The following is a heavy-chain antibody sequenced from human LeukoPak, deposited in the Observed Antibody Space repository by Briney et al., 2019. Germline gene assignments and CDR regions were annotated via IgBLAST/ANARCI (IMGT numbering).Heavy chain of an antibody. CDR1: GFTFSSYA. D-gene: IGHD2-2*02. CDR2: ISYDGSNK. J-gene: IGHJ4*02. CDR3: AKIKGQPAAIPYFDY. Sequence: GGSLRLSCAASGFTFSSYAMHWVRQAPGKGLEWVAVISYDGSNKYYADSVKGRFTISRDNSKNTLYLQMNSLRAEDTAVYYCAKIKGQPAAIPYFDYWGQGTLVTVSS. V-gene: IGHV3-30-3*02.